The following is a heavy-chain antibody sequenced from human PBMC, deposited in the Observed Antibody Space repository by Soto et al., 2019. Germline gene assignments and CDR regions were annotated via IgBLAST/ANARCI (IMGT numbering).Heavy chain of an antibody. D-gene: IGHD1-1*01. J-gene: IGHJ5*02. CDR3: VRDWQLSS. CDR1: GYTLTNYG. CDR2: ISGHNGNT. V-gene: IGHV1-18*01. Sequence: QVQLVQSGDEVKKTGASVKVSCRASGYTLTNYGISWVRQAPGQGLVWMGWISGHNGNTIYAQNVQGRLTLTIATSTITAYMELISLKFDDTAVCYCVRDWQLSSWGQGTLVTVS.